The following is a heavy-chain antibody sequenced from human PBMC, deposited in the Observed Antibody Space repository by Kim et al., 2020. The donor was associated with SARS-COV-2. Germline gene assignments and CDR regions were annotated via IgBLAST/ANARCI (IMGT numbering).Heavy chain of an antibody. V-gene: IGHV4-61*01. Sequence: SETLSLTCTVSGGSVSSGSYYWSWIRQPPGKGLEWIGYIYYSGSTNYKPSLKSRVTISVDTSKNQFSLKLSSVTAADTAVYYCARSPHILTGYYKGPFDYWGQGTLVTVSS. J-gene: IGHJ4*02. CDR1: GGSVSSGSYY. CDR2: IYYSGST. D-gene: IGHD3-9*01. CDR3: ARSPHILTGYYKGPFDY.